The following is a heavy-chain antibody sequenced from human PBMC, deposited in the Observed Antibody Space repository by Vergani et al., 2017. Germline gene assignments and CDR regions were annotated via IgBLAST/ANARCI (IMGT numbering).Heavy chain of an antibody. Sequence: QVQLQESGPGLVKPSQTLSLTCTVSGGSIISGSYYWSWIRQPAGKGLEWIGRIYTSGSTNYNPSLKSRVTISVDTSKNQFSLKLSSVTAADTAVYYCARDSPTVTTGYYYYYMDVWGKGTTVTVSS. CDR2: IYTSGST. CDR3: ARDSPTVTTGYYYYYMDV. J-gene: IGHJ6*03. V-gene: IGHV4-61*02. CDR1: GGSIISGSYY. D-gene: IGHD4-17*01.